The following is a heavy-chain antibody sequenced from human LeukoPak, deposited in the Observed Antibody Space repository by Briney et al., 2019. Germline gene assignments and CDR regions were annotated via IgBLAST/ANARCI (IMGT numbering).Heavy chain of an antibody. J-gene: IGHJ4*02. V-gene: IGHV1-69*13. D-gene: IGHD3-22*01. Sequence: SVKVSCKASGGIFSSYAISWVRQAPGQGLEWMGGIIPIFGTANYAQKFQGRVTITADESTSTAYMELSSLRSEDTAVYYCARGSDAYYYDSSGYYYAFDYWGQGTLVTVSS. CDR3: ARGSDAYYYDSSGYYYAFDY. CDR1: GGIFSSYA. CDR2: IIPIFGTA.